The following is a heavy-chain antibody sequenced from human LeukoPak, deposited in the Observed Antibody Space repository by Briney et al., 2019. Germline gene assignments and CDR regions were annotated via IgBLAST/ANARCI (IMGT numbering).Heavy chain of an antibody. J-gene: IGHJ6*03. Sequence: GGSLRLSCAASGFTFSGHNMNWVRQAPGKGLEWISFVSISSGTIYYADSVNGRFRISRDNAKSSLDLEMNSLRAEDTAVYYCASYYMDVWGKGTTVTVSS. CDR3: ASYYMDV. CDR1: GFTFSGHN. V-gene: IGHV3-48*04. CDR2: VSISSGTI.